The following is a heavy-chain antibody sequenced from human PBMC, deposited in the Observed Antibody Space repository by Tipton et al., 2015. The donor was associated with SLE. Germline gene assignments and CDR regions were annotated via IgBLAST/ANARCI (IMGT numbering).Heavy chain of an antibody. CDR2: INHSGST. CDR3: ARDSYYYDSSGYPDAFDI. D-gene: IGHD3-22*01. Sequence: TLSLTCTVSGGSISSSSYYWGWIRQPPGKGLEWIGEINHSGSTNYNPSLKSRVTISVDTSKNQFSLKLSSVTAADTAVYYCARDSYYYDSSGYPDAFDIWGQGTMVTVSS. J-gene: IGHJ3*02. CDR1: GGSISSSSYY. V-gene: IGHV4-39*07.